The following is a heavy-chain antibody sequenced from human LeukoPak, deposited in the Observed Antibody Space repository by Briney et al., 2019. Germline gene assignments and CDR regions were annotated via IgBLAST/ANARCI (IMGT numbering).Heavy chain of an antibody. CDR2: IGSSSSYT. J-gene: IGHJ1*01. CDR1: GFTFSDYY. Sequence: PGGSLRLSCAASGFTFSDYYMSWIRQAPGKGLEWVSFIGSSSSYTNYVDSVKGRFTISRDNATNSLFLQMNSLSAEDTAVYYCARVARSTWRGAIQHWGQGTLVTVSS. D-gene: IGHD6-6*01. V-gene: IGHV3-11*05. CDR3: ARVARSTWRGAIQH.